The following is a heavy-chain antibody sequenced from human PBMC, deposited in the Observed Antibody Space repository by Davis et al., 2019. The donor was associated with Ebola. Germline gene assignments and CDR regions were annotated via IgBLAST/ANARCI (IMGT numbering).Heavy chain of an antibody. V-gene: IGHV1-69*13. J-gene: IGHJ6*03. CDR3: ARDPGAAMAGYYYYMDV. CDR1: GGTFSSYA. D-gene: IGHD6-19*01. Sequence: SVKVSCKASGGTFSSYAISWVRQAPGQGLEWMGGIIPIFGTANYAQKFQGRVTITADESTSTAYMELSSLRSEDTAVYYCARDPGAAMAGYYYYMDVWGKGTTVTVSS. CDR2: IIPIFGTA.